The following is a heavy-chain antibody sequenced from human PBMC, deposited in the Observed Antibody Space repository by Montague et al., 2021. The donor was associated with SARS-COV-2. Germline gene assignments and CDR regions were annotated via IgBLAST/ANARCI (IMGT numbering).Heavy chain of an antibody. D-gene: IGHD1-1*01. CDR1: GDSVCIMSPS. CDR3: TSGREGNYNVMDV. J-gene: IGHJ6*02. Sequence: CAISGDSVCIMSPSWSSVEQTSSRRSDVKVGSHFRSKWYNDYAVSVRGRVTINPDTSKNQFSLQLNSVTPEDTAIYYCTSGREGNYNVMDVWGQGTTVTVSS. CDR2: SHFRSKWYN. V-gene: IGHV6-1*01.